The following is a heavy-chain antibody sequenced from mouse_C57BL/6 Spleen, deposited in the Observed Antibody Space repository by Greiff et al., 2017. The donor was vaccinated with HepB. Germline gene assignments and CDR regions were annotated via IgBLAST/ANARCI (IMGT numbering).Heavy chain of an antibody. CDR3: ARSFITTAVPFAY. CDR1: GYTFTSYW. CDR2: IDPSDSYT. Sequence: QVQLQQPGAELVMPGASVKLSCKASGYTFTSYWMHWVKQRPGQGLEWIGEIDPSDSYTNYNQKFKGKSTLTVDKSSSTAYMQLSSLTSEDSAVYYCARSFITTAVPFAYWGQGTLVTVSA. J-gene: IGHJ3*01. V-gene: IGHV1-69*01. D-gene: IGHD1-1*01.